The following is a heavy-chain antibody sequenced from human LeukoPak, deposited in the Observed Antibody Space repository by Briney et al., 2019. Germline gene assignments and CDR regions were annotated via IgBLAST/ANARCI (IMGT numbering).Heavy chain of an antibody. Sequence: SETLSLTCAVYGGSFSGYYWSWIRQPPGKGLEWIGEINHSESTNYNPSLKSRVTISVDTSKNQFALKLSSVTAADTAVYYCARGLLGVIRWFDPWGQGSLVTV. CDR3: ARGLLGVIRWFDP. CDR2: INHSEST. D-gene: IGHD3-10*01. CDR1: GGSFSGYY. V-gene: IGHV4-34*01. J-gene: IGHJ5*02.